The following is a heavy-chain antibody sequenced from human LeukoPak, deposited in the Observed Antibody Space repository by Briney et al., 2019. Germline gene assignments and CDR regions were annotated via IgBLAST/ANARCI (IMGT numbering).Heavy chain of an antibody. CDR2: IKQDGSEK. CDR1: GFTFSSYW. V-gene: IGHV3-7*01. Sequence: GGSLRLSCAASGFTFSSYWMSWVRQAPGKGLEWVANIKQDGSEKYYVDSVKGRFTISRDNAKNSLCLQMNSLRAEDTAVYYCARGRLSLDFDYWGQGTLVTVSS. CDR3: ARGRLSLDFDY. J-gene: IGHJ4*02.